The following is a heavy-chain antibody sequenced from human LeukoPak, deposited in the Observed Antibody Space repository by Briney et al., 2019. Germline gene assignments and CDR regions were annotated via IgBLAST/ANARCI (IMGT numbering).Heavy chain of an antibody. CDR2: INPNSGGT. J-gene: IGHJ4*02. D-gene: IGHD1-7*01. CDR1: GYTFTGYY. CDR3: ARAYSELELPHFDY. Sequence: ASVKVSCKASGYTFTGYYMHWVRQAPGQGLEWMGWINPNSGGTNYAQKFQGRVTMTRDTSISTAYMELSRLRSDDTAVYYCARAYSELELPHFDYWGQGTLVTVSS. V-gene: IGHV1-2*02.